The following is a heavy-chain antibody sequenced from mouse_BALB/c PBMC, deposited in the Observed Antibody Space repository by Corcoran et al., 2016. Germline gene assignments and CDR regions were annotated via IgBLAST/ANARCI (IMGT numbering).Heavy chain of an antibody. V-gene: IGHV1S136*01. D-gene: IGHD2-1*01. CDR3: AREVPGGNPFDY. CDR1: GYTFTSYV. J-gene: IGHJ2*01. CDR2: IYPYNDGT. Sequence: EVKLQQSGPELVKPGASVEMSCKASGYTFTSYVMHWVKQKPGQGLEWIGYIYPYNDGTKYTEKFKGKATLTSDKSSSTAYMELSSLTSEDSAVYYCAREVPGGNPFDYWGQGTTLTVSS.